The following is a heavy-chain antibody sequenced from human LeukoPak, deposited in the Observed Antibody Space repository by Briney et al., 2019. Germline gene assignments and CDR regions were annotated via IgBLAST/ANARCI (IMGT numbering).Heavy chain of an antibody. Sequence: GGSLRLSCAASGFTFSSYSMNWVRQAPGKGLEWASSISSSSSYIYYADSVKGRCTISRDNAKNSLYLQMNSLRAEDTAVYYCARLGAPGVDYWGQGTLVTVSS. CDR1: GFTFSSYS. CDR3: ARLGAPGVDY. CDR2: ISSSSSYI. J-gene: IGHJ4*02. D-gene: IGHD3-10*01. V-gene: IGHV3-21*01.